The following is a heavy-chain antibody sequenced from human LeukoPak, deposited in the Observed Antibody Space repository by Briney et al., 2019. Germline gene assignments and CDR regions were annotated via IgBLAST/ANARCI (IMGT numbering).Heavy chain of an antibody. CDR1: GFTFSTYA. Sequence: GGSLRLSCAASGFTFSTYAMSWVRQAPGKGLEWVSTISDGGGSTYYAASVKGRFTISRDNSKSTLYLQMNSLRAEDTAVYYSAKAGLKGYSSSWYPADFGYWGQGILVTVSA. V-gene: IGHV3-23*01. J-gene: IGHJ4*02. CDR3: AKAGLKGYSSSWYPADFGY. D-gene: IGHD6-13*01. CDR2: ISDGGGST.